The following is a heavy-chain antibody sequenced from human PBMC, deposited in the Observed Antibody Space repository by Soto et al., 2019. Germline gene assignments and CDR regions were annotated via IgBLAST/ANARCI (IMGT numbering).Heavy chain of an antibody. CDR2: IDPSDSYT. J-gene: IGHJ6*02. D-gene: IGHD3-22*01. CDR1: GYSFTSYW. Sequence: PGESLKISCKGSGYSFTSYWISWVRQMPGKGLEWMGRIDPSDSYTNYSPSFQGHVTISADKSISTAYLQWSSLKASDTAMYYCAKTPYYDSSGRDYYYYYGMDVWGQGTTVTVSS. V-gene: IGHV5-10-1*01. CDR3: AKTPYYDSSGRDYYYYYGMDV.